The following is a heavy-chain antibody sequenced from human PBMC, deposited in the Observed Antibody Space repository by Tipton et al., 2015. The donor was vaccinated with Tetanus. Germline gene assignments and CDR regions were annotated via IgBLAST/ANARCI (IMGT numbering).Heavy chain of an antibody. CDR3: ARRGPAGSYDFWSGYYKGGDWFDP. CDR1: GGSFSGYY. CDR2: INHSGST. Sequence: TLSLTCAVYGGSFSGYYWSWIRQPPGKGLEWIGEINHSGSTNYNPSLKSRVTISVDTSKNQFSLKLSSVTAADTAVYYCARRGPAGSYDFWSGYYKGGDWFDPWGQGTLVTVSS. J-gene: IGHJ5*02. V-gene: IGHV4-34*01. D-gene: IGHD3-3*01.